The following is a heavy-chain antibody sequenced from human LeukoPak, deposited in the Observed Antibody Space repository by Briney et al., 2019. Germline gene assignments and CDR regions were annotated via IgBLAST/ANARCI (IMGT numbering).Heavy chain of an antibody. CDR2: IYYSGNT. CDR1: GGSISNYY. V-gene: IGHV4-59*01. Sequence: PSETLSLTCTVSGGSISNYYWNWIRQPPGKGLEWIGYIYYSGNTNYNPSLKSRVTISVDTSKNQFSLKLSSVTAADTAVYYCATDNSYGSGSYYTWGQGTLVTVSS. CDR3: ATDNSYGSGSYYT. J-gene: IGHJ4*02. D-gene: IGHD3-10*01.